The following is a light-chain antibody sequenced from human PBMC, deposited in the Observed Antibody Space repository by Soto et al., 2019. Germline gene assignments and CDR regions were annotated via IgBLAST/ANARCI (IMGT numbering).Light chain of an antibody. Sequence: DIQMTQSPSTLSASVGDSVTITCRASQSISVWLAWYQQKAGKAPNLLIYDASNLEIGVPSRFSGSGSGTHFTFTISSLQTEDIGTYYCQQYDILPITFGRGTRLEI. V-gene: IGKV1-33*01. CDR1: QSISVW. J-gene: IGKJ5*01. CDR3: QQYDILPIT. CDR2: DAS.